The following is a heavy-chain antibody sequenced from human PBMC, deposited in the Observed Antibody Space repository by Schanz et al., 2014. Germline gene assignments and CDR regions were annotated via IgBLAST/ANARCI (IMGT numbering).Heavy chain of an antibody. V-gene: IGHV3-9*01. CDR1: GFTFDDHA. Sequence: EVQLVESGGGLVQPGRSLRLSCAASGFTFDDHAMHWVRQVPGKGLEWVSGISWNSGNIAYADSVKGRFTISRDNAKNSLYLQMNSLRAEDTAVYYCVRAGYETTGYYHLESWVGDYFDSWGQGALVTVSS. D-gene: IGHD3-22*01. CDR3: VRAGYETTGYYHLESWVGDYFDS. CDR2: ISWNSGNI. J-gene: IGHJ4*02.